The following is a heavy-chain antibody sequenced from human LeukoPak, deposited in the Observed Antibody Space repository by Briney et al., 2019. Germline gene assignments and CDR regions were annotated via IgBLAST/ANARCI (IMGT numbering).Heavy chain of an antibody. Sequence: GGSLRLSCTASGFNFGDYGMSWVRQAPGKGLEWVGFIRSKAYGGTTEYAASVKGRFTVSRDGSKSIAYLQMNSLKTEDTGVYYCARGSSGWYTVVDHWGQGTLVTVSS. V-gene: IGHV3-49*04. J-gene: IGHJ4*02. CDR1: GFNFGDYG. CDR2: IRSKAYGGTT. D-gene: IGHD6-19*01. CDR3: ARGSSGWYTVVDH.